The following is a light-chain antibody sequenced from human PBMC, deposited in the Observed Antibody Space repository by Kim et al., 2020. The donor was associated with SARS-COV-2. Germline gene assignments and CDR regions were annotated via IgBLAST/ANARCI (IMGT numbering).Light chain of an antibody. V-gene: IGKV3-15*01. CDR3: QHYHDWPPWT. J-gene: IGKJ1*01. CDR2: DAS. CDR1: QSVGTY. Sequence: SPGETAALSCRASQSVGTYLAWYQQKPGQAPRLLIYDASTRATDVPARFSGSGSGTEFTLTISSLQSEDFAVYYCQHYHDWPPWTFGQGTKVDIK.